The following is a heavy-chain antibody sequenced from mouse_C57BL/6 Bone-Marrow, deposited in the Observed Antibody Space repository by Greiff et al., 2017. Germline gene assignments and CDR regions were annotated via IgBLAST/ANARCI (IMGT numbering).Heavy chain of an antibody. V-gene: IGHV1-7*01. J-gene: IGHJ2*01. CDR2: INPSSGYT. Sequence: VQLQQSGAELAKPGASVKMSCKASGYTFTSYWMNWVKQRTGQGLEWIGYINPSSGYTKYNQKFKDKATLTSDKSSSTAYMQLSSLTYEDSAVYYCATRSYFDYWGQGTTLTVSS. CDR1: GYTFTSYW. CDR3: ATRSYFDY.